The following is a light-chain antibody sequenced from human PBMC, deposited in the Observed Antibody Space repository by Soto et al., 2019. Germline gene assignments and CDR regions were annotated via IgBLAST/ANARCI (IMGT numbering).Light chain of an antibody. J-gene: IGLJ1*01. CDR3: SSYTTSSTHV. CDR2: DVN. Sequence: QSALTQPASVSGSPGQSITISCTGTSSDIGAFTFVSWYQQHPGKVPKLMIFDVNRRPSGVSDRFSGSKSGNTASLTISGLQREDEGDYYCSSYTTSSTHVFGSGTKVTVL. V-gene: IGLV2-14*03. CDR1: SSDIGAFTF.